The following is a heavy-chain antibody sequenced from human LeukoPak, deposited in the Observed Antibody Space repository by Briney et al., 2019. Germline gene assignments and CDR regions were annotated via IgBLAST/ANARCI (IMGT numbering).Heavy chain of an antibody. D-gene: IGHD3-22*01. CDR2: INHSGST. Sequence: KPSETLSLTCAVYGGSFSGYYWSWIRQTPGKGLEWIREINHSGSTNYNPSLKSRVTISVDTSKNQFSLKLSSVTAADTAVYYCARGLSYYDSSGYYPYHRDYYFDYWGQGTLVTVSS. CDR1: GGSFSGYY. CDR3: ARGLSYYDSSGYYPYHRDYYFDY. J-gene: IGHJ4*02. V-gene: IGHV4-34*01.